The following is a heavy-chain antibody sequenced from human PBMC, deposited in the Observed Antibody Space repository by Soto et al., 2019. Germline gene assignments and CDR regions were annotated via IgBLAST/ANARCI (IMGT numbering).Heavy chain of an antibody. D-gene: IGHD2-15*01. CDR2: ISSNGGST. V-gene: IGHV3-64*01. CDR3: VRALKCSGGSCSDVGDAFDI. CDR1: GFTFSSYA. J-gene: IGHJ3*02. Sequence: EVQLVESGGGLVQPGGSLRLSCAASGFTFSSYAMHWVRQAPGKGLEYVSAISSNGGSTYYANSVKGRFTISRDNSKNTLYLQMGSLRAEDMAVYYCVRALKCSGGSCSDVGDAFDIWGQGTMVTVSS.